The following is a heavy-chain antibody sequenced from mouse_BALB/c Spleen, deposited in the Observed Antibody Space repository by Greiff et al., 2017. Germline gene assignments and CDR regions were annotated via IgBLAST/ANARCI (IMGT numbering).Heavy chain of an antibody. CDR3: ARGGLLGRETWFAY. V-gene: IGHV2-2*02. J-gene: IGHJ3*01. CDR2: IWSGGST. D-gene: IGHD4-1*01. CDR1: GFSLTSYG. Sequence: QVQLKQSGPGLVQPSQSLSITCTVSGFSLTSYGVHWVRQSPGKGLEWLGVIWSGGSTDYNAAFISRLSISKDNSKSQVFFKMNSPQANDTAIYYGARGGLLGRETWFAYWGQGTLVTVSA.